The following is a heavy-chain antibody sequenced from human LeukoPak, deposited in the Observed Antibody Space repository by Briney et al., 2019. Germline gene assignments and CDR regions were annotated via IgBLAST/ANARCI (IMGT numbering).Heavy chain of an antibody. CDR1: GFTFSSYW. CDR2: IKQDGSEK. D-gene: IGHD3-10*01. V-gene: IGHV3-7*01. CDR3: ASLRLTDWFDP. J-gene: IGHJ5*02. Sequence: GGSLRLSCAASGFTFSSYWMSWVRQAPGKGLEWVANIKQDGSEKYYVDSVKGRFTISRDNAKNSLYLQTNSLRAEDTAVYYCASLRLTDWFDPWGQGTLVTVSP.